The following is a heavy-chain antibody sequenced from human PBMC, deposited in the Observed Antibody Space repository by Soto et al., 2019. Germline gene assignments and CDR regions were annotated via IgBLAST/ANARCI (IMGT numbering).Heavy chain of an antibody. CDR3: ARPLRDRYYYYGMDV. V-gene: IGHV3-30*03. J-gene: IGHJ6*02. CDR2: ISYEGSNK. D-gene: IGHD2-21*02. Sequence: SLRLSFSASGFTFSSYGMNWVRQAPGKRLEWVAVISYEGSNKYYADPVKGRFTISRDNSKNTLYLQMNSLRSEDTAVYYCARPLRDRYYYYGMDVWGQGTTVTVSS. CDR1: GFTFSSYG.